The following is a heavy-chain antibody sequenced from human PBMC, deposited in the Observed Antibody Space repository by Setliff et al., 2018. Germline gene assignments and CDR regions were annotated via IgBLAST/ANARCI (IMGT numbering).Heavy chain of an antibody. D-gene: IGHD3-10*01. Sequence: KPSETLSLPCTVYGGSFSDHFWSWIRQPPGKGLEWIGEINHSGSTNYNPSLKSRVTISVDASKNQFSLKLTSVTAADTAVYFCARVPHIWFGDLVTFDDAFDVWGQGTMVTVSS. V-gene: IGHV4-34*01. CDR2: INHSGST. CDR3: ARVPHIWFGDLVTFDDAFDV. J-gene: IGHJ3*01. CDR1: GGSFSDHF.